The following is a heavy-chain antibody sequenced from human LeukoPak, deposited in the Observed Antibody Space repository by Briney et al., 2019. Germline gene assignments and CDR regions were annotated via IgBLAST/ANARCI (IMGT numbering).Heavy chain of an antibody. CDR3: AKWWSPTGNYDS. CDR2: ISGSGDNT. CDR1: GFAFSNYA. Sequence: GGSQRLSCAASGFAFSNYAMSWVRQAPRKGLEWVSAISGSGDNTYYTDSLRGRFTISRDNSKNTVFLQMNSLSAEDTAVYYCAKWWSPTGNYDSWGQGTLVTVSS. D-gene: IGHD1-7*01. J-gene: IGHJ5*01. V-gene: IGHV3-23*01.